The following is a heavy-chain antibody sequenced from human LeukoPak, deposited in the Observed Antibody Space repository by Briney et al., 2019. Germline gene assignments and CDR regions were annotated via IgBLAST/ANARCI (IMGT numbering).Heavy chain of an antibody. CDR3: ARRITIFGVVTYYFDY. D-gene: IGHD3-3*01. J-gene: IGHJ4*02. V-gene: IGHV4-30-2*01. Sequence: SETLSLTCTVSGGSISSGGYYWSWIWQPPGKGLEWIWYIYHSGSTYYNPSLKSRVTISVDRSKNQFSLKLSSVTAADTAVYYCARRITIFGVVTYYFDYWGQGTLVTVSS. CDR2: IYHSGST. CDR1: GGSISSGGYY.